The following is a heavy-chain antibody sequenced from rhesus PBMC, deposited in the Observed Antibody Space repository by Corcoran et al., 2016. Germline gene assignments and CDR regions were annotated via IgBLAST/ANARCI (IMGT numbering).Heavy chain of an antibody. J-gene: IGHJ4*01. CDR1: GFTLCTYG. V-gene: IGHV3S5*01. Sequence: EVQLVETGGGLVQPWGALKPSCSASGFTLCTYGMSWVRQAPGRGVEWVASIKGGGGSTFYADSVKRRFTTSRDNSKNSLSLQMSSLRADDTAVYYCARVRGYWGPGVLVTVSS. CDR2: IKGGGGST. CDR3: ARVRGY.